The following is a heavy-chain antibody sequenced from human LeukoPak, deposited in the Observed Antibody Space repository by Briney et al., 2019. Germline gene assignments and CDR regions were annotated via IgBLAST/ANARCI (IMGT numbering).Heavy chain of an antibody. D-gene: IGHD2-15*01. CDR3: ARGVKDIVVVIAAMSVAINNWFDP. CDR1: GGSINSSNW. CDR2: IYHSGST. Sequence: SETLSLTCAVSGGSINSSNWWSWVRQSPGKGLEWIGDIYHSGSTNYNPSLKSRVIISVDKSKNQFFLQLNSVTAADTAVYYCARGVKDIVVVIAAMSVAINNWFDPWGQGTLVTVSS. J-gene: IGHJ5*02. V-gene: IGHV4-4*02.